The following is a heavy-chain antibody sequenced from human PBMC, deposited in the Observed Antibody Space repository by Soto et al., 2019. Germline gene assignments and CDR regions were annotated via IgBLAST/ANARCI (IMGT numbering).Heavy chain of an antibody. J-gene: IGHJ4*02. CDR2: IYWDDDK. D-gene: IGHD3-16*01. CDR1: GFSLSTRGVG. CDR3: AHKGGGDRILDY. Sequence: QITLKESGPTLVKPTQTLTLTCTFSGFSLSTRGVGVGWIRQPPGKALEWLAIIYWDDDKRYSPSLKSRLTITKDTPKNPVVLTMTKMDPVDTATYYCAHKGGGDRILDYWGQGTLVTVSS. V-gene: IGHV2-5*02.